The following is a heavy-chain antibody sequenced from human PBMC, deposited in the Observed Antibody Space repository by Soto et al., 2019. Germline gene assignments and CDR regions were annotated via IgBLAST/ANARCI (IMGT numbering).Heavy chain of an antibody. V-gene: IGHV1-69*01. CDR3: ARRSVSHSNAFDF. D-gene: IGHD2-15*01. Sequence: QVQLVQSGAEVKKPGSSMKVSCKASGGTFRNLAINWVRKAPGQGLEWMGGFIPIIGGGINAQKFQGRVTITSDESTSTAYMELSSLKSEDTAMYFCARRSVSHSNAFDFWGQGTMVTVSS. CDR2: FIPIIGGG. CDR1: GGTFRNLA. J-gene: IGHJ3*01.